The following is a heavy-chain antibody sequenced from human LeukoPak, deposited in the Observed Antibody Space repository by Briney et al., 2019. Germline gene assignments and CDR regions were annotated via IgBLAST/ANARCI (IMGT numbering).Heavy chain of an antibody. CDR3: GRKSAARKTSEFDY. D-gene: IGHD6-6*01. V-gene: IGHV3-73*01. CDR1: GFSFSDSA. CDR2: IRTKANTYAT. Sequence: GGSLKLSCAASGFSFSDSAMHWVRQASGKGPEWVGRIRTKANTYATAYAASVKGRFTISRDDSRNTAYLQMSSLRADDTAVYYCGRKSAARKTSEFDYWGQGTLVTVSS. J-gene: IGHJ4*02.